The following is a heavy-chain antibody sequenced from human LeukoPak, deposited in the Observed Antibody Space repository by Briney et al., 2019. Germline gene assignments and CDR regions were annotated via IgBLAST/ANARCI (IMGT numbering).Heavy chain of an antibody. V-gene: IGHV1-2*02. D-gene: IGHD2-21*01. CDR3: ACTAPFVVYYFDY. J-gene: IGHJ4*02. CDR1: GYTFTGYY. CDR2: INPNSGGT. Sequence: ASVKVSCKASGYTFTGYYMHWVRQAPGQGLEWMGWINPNSGGTNYAQKFQGRVTMTRDTSISTAYMELSRLRSDDTAVYYCACTAPFVVYYFDYWGQGTLVTVSS.